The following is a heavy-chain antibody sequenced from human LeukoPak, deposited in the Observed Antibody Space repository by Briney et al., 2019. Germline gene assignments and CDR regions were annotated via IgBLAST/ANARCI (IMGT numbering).Heavy chain of an antibody. Sequence: PGGSLRLSCAASGFTFSSYAMSWVRQAPGKGLEWVSAISGSGGSTYYADSVKGRFTISRDNSKSTLYLQMNSLRAEDTAVYYLAKEFFPTSSRGVGYFNYWAREPWSPSPQ. CDR3: AKEFFPTSSRGVGYFNY. J-gene: IGHJ4*02. D-gene: IGHD6-13*01. V-gene: IGHV3-23*01. CDR2: ISGSGGST. CDR1: GFTFSSYA.